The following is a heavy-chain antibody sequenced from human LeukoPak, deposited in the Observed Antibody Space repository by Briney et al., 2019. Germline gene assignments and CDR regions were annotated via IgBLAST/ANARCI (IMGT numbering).Heavy chain of an antibody. V-gene: IGHV4-59*11. CDR3: ARLHRSGVYFDY. D-gene: IGHD3-10*01. Sequence: SETLSLTCAVSDDSMSSHYWSWIRQPPGKGLEWIGYVSYSGSTNYNPSLKSRVTISIDTSKNQFSLNLSSVTAADTAAYYCARLHRSGVYFDYWGQGTLVTVSS. J-gene: IGHJ4*02. CDR2: VSYSGST. CDR1: DDSMSSHY.